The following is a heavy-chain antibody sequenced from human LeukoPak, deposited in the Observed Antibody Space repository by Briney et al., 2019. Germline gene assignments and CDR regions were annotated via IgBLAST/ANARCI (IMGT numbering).Heavy chain of an antibody. CDR1: GFTFSDYY. D-gene: IGHD3-22*01. CDR3: ARDLSYYDSSSLGY. J-gene: IGHJ4*02. V-gene: IGHV3-11*01. CDR2: ISSSGSTI. Sequence: GGSLRLSCAASGFTFSDYYMSWIRQAPGKGLEWVSYISSSGSTIYYADSVKGRFTIYRDNAKNSLYLQMNSLRAEDTAVYYCARDLSYYDSSSLGYWGQGTLVTVSS.